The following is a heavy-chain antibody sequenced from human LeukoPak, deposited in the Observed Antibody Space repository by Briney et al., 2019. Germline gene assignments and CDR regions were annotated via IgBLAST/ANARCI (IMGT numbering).Heavy chain of an antibody. CDR3: ARELQGGHAFDI. Sequence: ASVKVSCKAFGYTFTSNYMHWVRQAPGQGPEWMGVISPSGGSTSYAQKFQGRVTMTRDMSTSTVYMELSSLRSEDTAVYYCARELQGGHAFDIWGQGTMVTVSS. J-gene: IGHJ3*02. CDR2: ISPSGGST. D-gene: IGHD1-26*01. CDR1: GYTFTSNY. V-gene: IGHV1-46*01.